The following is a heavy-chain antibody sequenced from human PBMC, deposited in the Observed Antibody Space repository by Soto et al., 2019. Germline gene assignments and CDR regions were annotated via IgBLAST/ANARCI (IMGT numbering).Heavy chain of an antibody. D-gene: IGHD1-26*01. CDR1: GDSISSYY. V-gene: IGHV4-59*01. J-gene: IGHJ4*02. Sequence: PSETLSLTCAVSGDSISSYYCMWIRQPPGKGLEWIGYIYYSGSTNYNPSLKSRVTISVDTSKNQFSLKLSSLTAADTAVYYCARRYGGNFDYWGQGTLVTVSS. CDR3: ARRYGGNFDY. CDR2: IYYSGST.